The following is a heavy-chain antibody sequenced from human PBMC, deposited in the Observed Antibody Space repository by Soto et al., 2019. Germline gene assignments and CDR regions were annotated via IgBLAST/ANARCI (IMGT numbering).Heavy chain of an antibody. CDR1: GFTFDDYT. J-gene: IGHJ4*02. D-gene: IGHD3-10*01. Sequence: GGSLRLSCAASGFTFDDYTMHWVRQAPGKGLEWVSLISWDGGSTYYADSVKGRFTISRDNSKNSLYLQMNSLRTEDTALYYCAKDFYKEGVPAYWGQGTLVTVS. CDR2: ISWDGGST. V-gene: IGHV3-43*01. CDR3: AKDFYKEGVPAY.